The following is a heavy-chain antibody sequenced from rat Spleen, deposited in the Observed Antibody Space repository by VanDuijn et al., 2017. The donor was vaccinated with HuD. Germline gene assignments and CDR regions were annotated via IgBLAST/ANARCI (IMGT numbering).Heavy chain of an antibody. J-gene: IGHJ2*01. V-gene: IGHV5-25*01. CDR3: ARDSTYASLDY. CDR1: GFIFSDFH. Sequence: EVQLVESGGGLVQPGRSLKISCAASGFIFSDFHLAWVRQAPTKGLEWVASISNGGGKTYYRDSVQGRFTISRDNAKSNLYLQMDSLRSEDTATYYCARDSTYASLDYWGQGVTVTVSS. CDR2: ISNGGGKT. D-gene: IGHD1-2*01.